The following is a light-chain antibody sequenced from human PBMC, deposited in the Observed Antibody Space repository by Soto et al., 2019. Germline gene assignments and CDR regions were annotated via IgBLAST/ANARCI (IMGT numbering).Light chain of an antibody. CDR1: QGITNW. V-gene: IGKV1-12*01. J-gene: IGKJ5*01. CDR2: TVS. Sequence: DIQMTQSPSFVSASVGDRVTVTCRASQGITNWLAWYQQKPGRAPKLLIYTVSTLGSGVPSRFRGSESGTEFTLTISSLQPEDFATYSCQPASAFPLTFGQGTRLEIK. CDR3: QPASAFPLT.